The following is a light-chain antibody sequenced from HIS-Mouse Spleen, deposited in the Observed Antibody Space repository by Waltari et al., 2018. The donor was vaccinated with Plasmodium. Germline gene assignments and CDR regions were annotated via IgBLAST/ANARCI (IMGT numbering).Light chain of an antibody. Sequence: SSELTPDPAVSVAFGQTVRITCQGDNLRSYYVSWYQQKPGQDPVLVIYGKNNRPSGIPDRFSGSSSGNTASLTITGAQAEDEADYYCNSRDSSGNHLGVVFGGGTKLTVL. CDR2: GKN. CDR1: NLRSYY. CDR3: NSRDSSGNHLGVV. V-gene: IGLV3-19*01. J-gene: IGLJ2*01.